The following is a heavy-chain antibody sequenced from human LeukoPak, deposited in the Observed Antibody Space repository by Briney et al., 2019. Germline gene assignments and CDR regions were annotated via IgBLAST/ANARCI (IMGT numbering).Heavy chain of an antibody. V-gene: IGHV3-43*01. CDR1: GFTFDDYT. J-gene: IGHJ6*02. CDR2: ISWDGGST. D-gene: IGHD6-6*01. Sequence: GGSLRHSCAASGFTFDDYTMHWVRQAPGKGLEWVSLISWDGGSTYYADSVKGRFTISRDNSKNSLYLQMNSLRTEDTALYYCAKGLEYSSSSRYGMDVWGQGTTVTASS. CDR3: AKGLEYSSSSRYGMDV.